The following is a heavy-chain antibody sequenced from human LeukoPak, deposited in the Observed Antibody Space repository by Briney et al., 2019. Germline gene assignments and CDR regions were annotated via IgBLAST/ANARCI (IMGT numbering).Heavy chain of an antibody. V-gene: IGHV1-58*02. CDR2: IVVGSGNT. J-gene: IGHJ4*02. CDR1: GFTFTSSA. CDR3: AALGDYDSSGYYLFDY. Sequence: GTSVKVSCKASGFTFTSSAMQWVRQARGQRLEWIGWIVVGSGNTNYAQKFQERVTITRDMSTSTAYMELSSLRSEDTAVYYCAALGDYDSSGYYLFDYRGQGTLVTVSS. D-gene: IGHD3-22*01.